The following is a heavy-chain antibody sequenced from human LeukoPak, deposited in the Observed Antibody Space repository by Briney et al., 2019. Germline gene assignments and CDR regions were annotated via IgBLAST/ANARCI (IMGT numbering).Heavy chain of an antibody. CDR2: ISAYNGNT. D-gene: IGHD1-26*01. J-gene: IGHJ4*02. CDR1: GYTFTAYY. V-gene: IGHV1-18*04. CDR3: ARGVGSYDY. Sequence: GASVKVSCKASGYTFTAYYMHWVRQAPGQGLEWMGWISAYNGNTNYAQRFQGRVTMTTDTSTSTAYMELSSLRSEDTAVYYCARGVGSYDYWGQGTLVTVSS.